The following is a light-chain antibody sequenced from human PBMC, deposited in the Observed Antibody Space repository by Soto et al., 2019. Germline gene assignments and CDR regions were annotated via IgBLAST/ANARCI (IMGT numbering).Light chain of an antibody. CDR3: QHYGSLPPYN. V-gene: IGKV3D-20*01. CDR2: GAS. Sequence: EIVLTQSPATLSLSPGERVALSCWAIQSITSTSIAWYQHKPGLAPRLLVYGASRRATGIPDRFSGSGSGTDFTLTISRLEPEDFAVYYCQHYGSLPPYNFGRGTKVDI. J-gene: IGKJ2*01. CDR1: QSITSTS.